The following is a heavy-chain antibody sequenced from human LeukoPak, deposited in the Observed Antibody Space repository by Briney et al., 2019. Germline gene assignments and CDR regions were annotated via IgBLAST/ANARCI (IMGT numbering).Heavy chain of an antibody. J-gene: IGHJ4*02. CDR2: ISGIGTNT. V-gene: IGHV3-23*01. D-gene: IGHD3-9*01. CDR3: ARDSGGYFDRNHFDY. Sequence: QPGGSLRLSCAASGFTFSNYAMNWVRQAPGKGLEWVSVISGIGTNTNYADSVKGRFTISRDTSQNTLYLQMNSLRAEDTAVYYCARDSGGYFDRNHFDYWGQGTLVTVSS. CDR1: GFTFSNYA.